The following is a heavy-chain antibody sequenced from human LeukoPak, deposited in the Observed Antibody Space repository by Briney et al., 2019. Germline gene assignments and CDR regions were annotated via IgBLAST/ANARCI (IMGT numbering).Heavy chain of an antibody. V-gene: IGHV3-23*01. CDR2: ISGSGGST. Sequence: GGSLRLSCAASGFTFSSYAMSWVRQAPGKGLEWVSAISGSGGSTYYSDSVKGRFTISRDNSKNTLYLQMNSLRAEDTAVYYCAKVYRAYSRPGSFDYWGQGTLVTVSS. D-gene: IGHD4-11*01. CDR3: AKVYRAYSRPGSFDY. CDR1: GFTFSSYA. J-gene: IGHJ4*02.